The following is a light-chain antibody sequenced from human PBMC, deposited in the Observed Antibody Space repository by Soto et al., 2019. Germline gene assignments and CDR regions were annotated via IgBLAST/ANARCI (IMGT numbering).Light chain of an antibody. CDR2: KAS. J-gene: IGKJ1*01. V-gene: IGKV1-5*03. CDR1: QSVSRW. Sequence: EIQMTQSPFTLSVFVGDRITITCRASQSVSRWLAWYQQKPGKAPKLLIYKASTLESGVPSRFSGSGSGTEFTLAISSLQSVDSASYYCQHYNDTGTCGQGTKVDIK. CDR3: QHYNDTGT.